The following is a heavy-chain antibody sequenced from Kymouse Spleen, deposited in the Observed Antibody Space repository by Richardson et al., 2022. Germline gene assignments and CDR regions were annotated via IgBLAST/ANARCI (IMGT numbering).Heavy chain of an antibody. D-gene: IGHD2-2*02. Sequence: QVQLQESGPGLVKPSGTLSLTCAVSGGSISSSNWWSWVRQPPGKGLEWIGEIYHSGSTNYNPSLKSRVTISVDKSKNQFSLKLSSVTAADTAVYYCARDWGYCSSTSCYGYYYYGMDVWGQGTTVTVSS. CDR3: ARDWGYCSSTSCYGYYYYGMDV. V-gene: IGHV4-4*02. CDR1: GGSISSSNW. CDR2: IYHSGST. J-gene: IGHJ6*02.